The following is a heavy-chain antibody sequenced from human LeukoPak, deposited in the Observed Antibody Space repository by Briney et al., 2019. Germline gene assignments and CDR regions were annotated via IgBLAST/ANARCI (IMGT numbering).Heavy chain of an antibody. Sequence: GGSLRLSCAASGFTFSSYGMHWVRQAPGKGLEWVAVISYDGSNKYYADSVKGRFTISRDNSKNTLYLQMNSLRAEDTAVYYCAKDGLQWLVLYEYFQHWGRGTLVTVSS. CDR3: AKDGLQWLVLYEYFQH. V-gene: IGHV3-30*18. D-gene: IGHD6-19*01. J-gene: IGHJ1*01. CDR1: GFTFSSYG. CDR2: ISYDGSNK.